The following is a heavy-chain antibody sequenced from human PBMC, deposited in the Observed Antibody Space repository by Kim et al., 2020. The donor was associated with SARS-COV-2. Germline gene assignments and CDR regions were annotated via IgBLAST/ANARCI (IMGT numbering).Heavy chain of an antibody. CDR1: GFTFSSSW. Sequence: GGSLRLSCAASGFTFSSSWMIWVRQAPGAGLEWVATIKTDGSEQYYLDSVRGRFTISRDNAKDSVFLQMNSLRPEDTAVYFCARGDTSSPNWFDPWGQGT. J-gene: IGHJ5*02. CDR3: ARGDTSSPNWFDP. CDR2: IKTDGSEQ. V-gene: IGHV3-7*04. D-gene: IGHD6-13*01.